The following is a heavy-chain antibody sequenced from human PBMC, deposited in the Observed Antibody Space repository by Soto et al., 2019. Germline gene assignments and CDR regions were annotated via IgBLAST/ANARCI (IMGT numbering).Heavy chain of an antibody. Sequence: QVQLVQSGAEVKKPGASVKVSCKASGYTFTSYTITWVRQAPGQGLEWIGWISTYNGSTDYAQELQGRVTMTTDTSTSPASMELRSLRSDDTAVYYCARGSYDFCGGYYLDALDVWGQGTMVTVSS. CDR2: ISTYNGST. J-gene: IGHJ3*01. D-gene: IGHD3-3*01. V-gene: IGHV1-18*01. CDR1: GYTFTSYT. CDR3: ARGSYDFCGGYYLDALDV.